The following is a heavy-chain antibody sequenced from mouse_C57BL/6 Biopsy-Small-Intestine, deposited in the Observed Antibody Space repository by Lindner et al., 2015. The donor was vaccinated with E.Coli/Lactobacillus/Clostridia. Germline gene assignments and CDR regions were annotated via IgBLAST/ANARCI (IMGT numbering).Heavy chain of an antibody. Sequence: SVKVSCKASGYTFTDYHMHWVRQAPGQGLECIGWINPNSGGTKYAQKLQGRVTMSRDASTNTAYMQLSGLRSDDTAVYYCARGSPITGGTKVANDCWGQGTLVTVSS. V-gene: IGHV1-72*04. J-gene: IGHJ4*01. D-gene: IGHD1-3*01. CDR1: GYTFTDYH. CDR3: ARGSPITGGTKVANDC. CDR2: INPNSGGT.